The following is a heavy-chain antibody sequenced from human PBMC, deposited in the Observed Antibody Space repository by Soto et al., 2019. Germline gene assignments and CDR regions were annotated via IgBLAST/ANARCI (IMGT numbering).Heavy chain of an antibody. J-gene: IGHJ4*02. Sequence: QLVESGGGVVQPGGSLRLSCAASGFSFTHYTINWVRQAPGKGLEWVAVMSYDGTNEYYADSVKGRFTISRDNSKSTVYLQMNSLTPEDTALYYCARKWGTYSRASLDYWGLGTLVTVSS. V-gene: IGHV3-30*04. D-gene: IGHD6-6*01. CDR2: MSYDGTNE. CDR3: ARKWGTYSRASLDY. CDR1: GFSFTHYT.